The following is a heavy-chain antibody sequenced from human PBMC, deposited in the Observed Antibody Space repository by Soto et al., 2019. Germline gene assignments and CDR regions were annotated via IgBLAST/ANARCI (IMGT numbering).Heavy chain of an antibody. D-gene: IGHD5-12*01. Sequence: GGSLRLSCAASGFTVSSNYMSWVRQAPGKGLEWVSVIYSGGSTYYADSVKGRFTISRDNSKNTLYLHMNSLRAEDTAVYYCARAAGWLQLRAFDIWGQGTMVTVSS. CDR1: GFTVSSNY. CDR3: ARAAGWLQLRAFDI. CDR2: IYSGGST. J-gene: IGHJ3*02. V-gene: IGHV3-53*01.